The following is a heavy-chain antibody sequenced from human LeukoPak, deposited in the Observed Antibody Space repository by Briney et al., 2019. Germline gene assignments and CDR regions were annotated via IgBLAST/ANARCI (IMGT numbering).Heavy chain of an antibody. CDR2: IYYSGST. J-gene: IGHJ4*02. D-gene: IGHD3-22*01. CDR1: GGSISSSSYY. CDR3: ARQARDSSPGLYFDY. Sequence: PSETLSLTCTVSGGSISSSSYYWGWIRQPPGKGLEWIGSIYYSGSTYYNPSLKSRVTISVDTSKNQFSLKLSSVTAADTAVCYCARQARDSSPGLYFDYWGQGTLVTVSS. V-gene: IGHV4-39*01.